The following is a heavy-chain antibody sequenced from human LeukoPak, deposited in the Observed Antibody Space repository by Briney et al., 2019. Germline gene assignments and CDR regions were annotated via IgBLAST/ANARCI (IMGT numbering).Heavy chain of an antibody. CDR3: ARGSHSSSWIPVYYYGMDV. D-gene: IGHD6-13*01. J-gene: IGHJ6*02. V-gene: IGHV1-2*04. Sequence: ASVKVSCKASGYTFTGYYMHWVRQAPGQGLEWMGWINPNSGGTNYAQKFQGWVTMTRDTSISTAYMELSRLRSDDTAVYYCARGSHSSSWIPVYYYGMDVWGQGTTVTVSS. CDR2: INPNSGGT. CDR1: GYTFTGYY.